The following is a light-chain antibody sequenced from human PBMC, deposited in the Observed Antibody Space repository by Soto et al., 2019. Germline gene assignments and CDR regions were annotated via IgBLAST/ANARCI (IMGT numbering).Light chain of an antibody. CDR1: SSDVGGYNY. CDR2: DVT. J-gene: IGLJ3*02. Sequence: QSALTQPASVSGSPGQSITISCTGTSSDVGGYNYVSWYQQHPGKAPKLMIYDVTNRPSGVSNRFSGSKSGNTAPLTISGLQAEDEADYYCSSYTSSRTPLVFGGGTQLTVL. V-gene: IGLV2-14*01. CDR3: SSYTSSRTPLV.